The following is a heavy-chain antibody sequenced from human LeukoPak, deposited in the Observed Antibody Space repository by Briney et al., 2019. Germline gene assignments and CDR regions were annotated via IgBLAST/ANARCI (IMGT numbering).Heavy chain of an antibody. CDR1: GFTFSIYG. D-gene: IGHD2-2*01. Sequence: GGSLRLSCAASGFTFSIYGMHWVRRAPGKGLEWVAIISYDGSKKYYADSVKGRFTISRDNSKNTLYLQMNSLRAEDTAVYYCARDVVPAAMWFDYWGQGTLVTVSS. V-gene: IGHV3-30*03. CDR3: ARDVVPAAMWFDY. CDR2: ISYDGSKK. J-gene: IGHJ4*02.